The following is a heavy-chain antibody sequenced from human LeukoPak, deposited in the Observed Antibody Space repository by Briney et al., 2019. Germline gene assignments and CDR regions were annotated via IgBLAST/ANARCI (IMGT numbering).Heavy chain of an antibody. Sequence: SVKVSCKASGGTFSSYAISWVRQAPGQGLEWMGGIIPIFGTANYAQKFQGRVTITADESTSTAYMELSSLRSEDTAVCYCARLMLKYYYDSSGYGAFDIWGQGTMVTVSS. CDR2: IIPIFGTA. CDR3: ARLMLKYYYDSSGYGAFDI. CDR1: GGTFSSYA. V-gene: IGHV1-69*13. D-gene: IGHD3-22*01. J-gene: IGHJ3*02.